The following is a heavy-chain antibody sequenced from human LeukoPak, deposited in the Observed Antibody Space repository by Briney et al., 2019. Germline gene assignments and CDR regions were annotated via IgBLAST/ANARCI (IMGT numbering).Heavy chain of an antibody. CDR3: AKDVIVVVPAATTRTY. V-gene: IGHV3-23*01. CDR2: ISGSGGST. Sequence: GGSLRLSCAASGFTFSSYAMSWVRQAPGKGLEWVSAISGSGGSTYYADSVKGRFTISRDNSKNTLYLQMNSLRAEGTAVYYCAKDVIVVVPAATTRTYWGQGTLVTVSS. CDR1: GFTFSSYA. J-gene: IGHJ4*02. D-gene: IGHD2-2*01.